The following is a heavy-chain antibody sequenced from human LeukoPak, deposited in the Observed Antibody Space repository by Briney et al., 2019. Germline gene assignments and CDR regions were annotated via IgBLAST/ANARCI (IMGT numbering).Heavy chain of an antibody. J-gene: IGHJ6*02. Sequence: PGVSLRLSCVASGFTFSSYAMHWVRQAPGKGLEWVAVISYDGSNKYYADSVKGRFTISRDNSKNTLYLQMNSLRAEDTAVYYCARERGSGWTYYYGMDVWGQGTTVTVSS. CDR1: GFTFSSYA. CDR2: ISYDGSNK. D-gene: IGHD3-10*01. V-gene: IGHV3-30*04. CDR3: ARERGSGWTYYYGMDV.